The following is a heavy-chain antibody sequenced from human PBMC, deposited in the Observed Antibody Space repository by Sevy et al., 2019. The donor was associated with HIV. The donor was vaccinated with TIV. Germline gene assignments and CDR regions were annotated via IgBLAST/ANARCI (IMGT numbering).Heavy chain of an antibody. CDR2: ISSGSSYI. CDR3: ATALDYYDTGGLYY. CDR1: GFTFSNYD. J-gene: IGHJ4*02. D-gene: IGHD3-22*01. V-gene: IGHV3-21*01. Sequence: GGSLRLSCAASGFTFSNYDMNWVRQAPGKGLEWVSYISSGSSYIYYADSLKGRVTISRDNDNNSLFLQLNSLRAEDTAVYYCATALDYYDTGGLYYWGQGALVTVSS.